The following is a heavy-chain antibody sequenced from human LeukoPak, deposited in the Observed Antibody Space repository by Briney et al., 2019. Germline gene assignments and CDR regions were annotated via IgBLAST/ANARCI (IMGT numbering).Heavy chain of an antibody. CDR1: GFTFDDYA. D-gene: IGHD6-19*01. Sequence: PGGSLRLSCAASGFTFDDYAMHWVRHAPGKGLEWVSGISWNSGSIGYADSVKGRFTISRDNAKNSLYLQMNSLRAEDTALYYCAKGPTVAGTLFDYWGQGTLVTVSS. J-gene: IGHJ4*02. V-gene: IGHV3-9*01. CDR3: AKGPTVAGTLFDY. CDR2: ISWNSGSI.